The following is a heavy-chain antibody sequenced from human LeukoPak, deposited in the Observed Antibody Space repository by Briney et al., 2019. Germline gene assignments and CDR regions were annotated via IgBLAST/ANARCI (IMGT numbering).Heavy chain of an antibody. CDR1: GFTSSSYA. D-gene: IGHD3-3*01. CDR2: ISWNSGSI. J-gene: IGHJ4*02. CDR3: AKDMEGLYYFDY. Sequence: PGGSLRLSCAASGFTSSSYAMHWVRQAPGKGLEWVSGISWNSGSIGYADSVKGRFTISRDNAKNSLYLQMNSLRAEDTALYYCAKDMEGLYYFDYWGQGTLVTVSS. V-gene: IGHV3-9*02.